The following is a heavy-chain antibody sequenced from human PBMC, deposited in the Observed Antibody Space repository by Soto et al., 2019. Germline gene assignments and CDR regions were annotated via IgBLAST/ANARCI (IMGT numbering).Heavy chain of an antibody. CDR1: GYSFASYW. CDR3: ARRIYNGYEIFDY. V-gene: IGHV5-10-1*01. J-gene: IGHJ4*02. CDR2: ISPSDSYT. Sequence: PXESLKISCKGSGYSFASYWITWVRQKPGEALEWLGRISPSDSYTDYSPTFQGHVSISTDKYTNTVYLEWSSLKASDTAMYYCARRIYNGYEIFDYSGQGTRVTVSS. D-gene: IGHD5-12*01.